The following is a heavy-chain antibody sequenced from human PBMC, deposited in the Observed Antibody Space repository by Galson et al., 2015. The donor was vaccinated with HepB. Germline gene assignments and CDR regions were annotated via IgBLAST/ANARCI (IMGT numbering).Heavy chain of an antibody. V-gene: IGHV1-69*01. CDR3: ARDPQRVAAAGDDY. CDR2: IIPIFGTA. CDR1: GGTFSSYA. D-gene: IGHD6-13*01. J-gene: IGHJ4*02. Sequence: SCKASGGTFSSYAISWVRQAPGQGLEWMGGIIPIFGTANYAQKFQGRVTITADESTSTAYMELSSLRSEDTAVYYCARDPQRVAAAGDDYWGQGTLVTVSS.